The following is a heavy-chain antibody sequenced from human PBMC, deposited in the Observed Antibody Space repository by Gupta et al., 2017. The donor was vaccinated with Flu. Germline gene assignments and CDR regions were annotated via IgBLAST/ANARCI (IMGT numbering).Heavy chain of an antibody. CDR1: GITFTTND. CDR2: VNPKSGDA. CDR3: AELNKA. V-gene: IGHV1-8*01. Sequence: KTSGITFTTNDINWVRQATGQGLGWMGWVNPKSGDAGYAKTFQGRVTMTWSASMSTAYMELRSLKSDDKAVYFCAELNKAWGQGTLVTVSS. J-gene: IGHJ5*02.